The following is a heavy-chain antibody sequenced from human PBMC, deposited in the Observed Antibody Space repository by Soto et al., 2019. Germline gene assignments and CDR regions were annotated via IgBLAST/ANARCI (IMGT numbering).Heavy chain of an antibody. J-gene: IGHJ6*02. CDR2: ISYDGSNK. D-gene: IGHD2-2*01. Sequence: QVQLVESGGGVVQPGTSLRLSCAASGFTFTSYAIHWVRQAPGKGLEWVALISYDGSNKYYADSVKGRFTISRDNSKNTLFLHMNSLRPEDTALYYCARDRRYCTSTTCYGTYYYYYGMDVWGQGTTVTVSS. CDR1: GFTFTSYA. CDR3: ARDRRYCTSTTCYGTYYYYYGMDV. V-gene: IGHV3-30-3*01.